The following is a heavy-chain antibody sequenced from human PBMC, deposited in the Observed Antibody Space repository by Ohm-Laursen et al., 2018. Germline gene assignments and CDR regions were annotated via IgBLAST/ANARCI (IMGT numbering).Heavy chain of an antibody. CDR2: IYHSGST. V-gene: IGHV4-59*11. Sequence: TLSLTCIVSGGSISNQYWNWVRQSPGKGLEWIGYIYHSGSTKYNPFFNSRVTISVDTSQNQFSLNLRSVTTADTAVYYCASGHNYGYDNYYYGMDVWGQGTTVTVSS. J-gene: IGHJ6*02. CDR3: ASGHNYGYDNYYYGMDV. CDR1: GGSISNQY. D-gene: IGHD3-16*01.